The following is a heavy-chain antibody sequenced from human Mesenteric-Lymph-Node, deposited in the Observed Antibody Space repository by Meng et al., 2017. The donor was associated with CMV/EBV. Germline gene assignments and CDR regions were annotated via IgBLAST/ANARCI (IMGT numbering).Heavy chain of an antibody. CDR2: IRYDGSNK. D-gene: IGHD1-26*01. CDR3: AKDPWELTTSDYFDY. J-gene: IGHJ4*02. V-gene: IGHV3-30*02. CDR1: GFTFSSYG. Sequence: GESLKISCAASGFTFSSYGMHWVRQAPGKGLEWVAFIRYDGSNKYYADSVKGRFTISRDNSKNTLCLQMNSLRAEDTAVYYCAKDPWELTTSDYFDYWGQGTLVTVSS.